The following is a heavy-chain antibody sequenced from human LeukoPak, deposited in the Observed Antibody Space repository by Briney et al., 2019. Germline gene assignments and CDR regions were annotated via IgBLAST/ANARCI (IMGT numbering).Heavy chain of an antibody. CDR2: INHSGST. V-gene: IGHV4-34*01. J-gene: IGHJ4*02. CDR1: GGSFSGYY. CDR3: ARSDYGDYEGQYYFDY. Sequence: SETLSLTCAVYGGSFSGYYWSWIRQPPGKGLEWIGEINHSGSTNYNPSLKSRVTISVDTSKNQFSLKVSSVTAADTAVYYRARSDYGDYEGQYYFDYWGQGTLVTVSS. D-gene: IGHD4-17*01.